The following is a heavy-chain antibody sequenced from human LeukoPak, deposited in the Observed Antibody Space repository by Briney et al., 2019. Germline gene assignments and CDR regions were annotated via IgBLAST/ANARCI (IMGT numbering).Heavy chain of an antibody. J-gene: IGHJ4*02. D-gene: IGHD2-2*01. CDR3: AKQYCSSTSCSPCVY. CDR1: GFTFSSYA. V-gene: IGHV3-23*01. CDR2: ISGSGGST. Sequence: GGSLRLSCAASGFTFSSYAMSWVRQAPGKGLEWVSAISGSGGSTYYADSVKGRFTISRDNSKNTLYLQMNSLRAEDTAVYYCAKQYCSSTSCSPCVYWGQGTLVTVSS.